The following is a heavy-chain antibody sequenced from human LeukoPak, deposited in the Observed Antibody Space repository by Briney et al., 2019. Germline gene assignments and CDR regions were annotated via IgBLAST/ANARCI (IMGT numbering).Heavy chain of an antibody. D-gene: IGHD3/OR15-3a*01. Sequence: GGSLRLSCIASGFSFNNYAMHWVRQAPGKGLEWVAVISFDGNNKFYADSAKGRFIISRDNSKNALSLQLNSLRPEDTALYYCAKHFCTGLDCSLFDSWGQGTLVTVSS. J-gene: IGHJ4*02. CDR3: AKHFCTGLDCSLFDS. CDR2: ISFDGNNK. CDR1: GFSFNNYA. V-gene: IGHV3-30*04.